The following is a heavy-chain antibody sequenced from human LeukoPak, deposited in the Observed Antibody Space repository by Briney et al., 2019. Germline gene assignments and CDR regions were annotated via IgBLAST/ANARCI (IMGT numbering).Heavy chain of an antibody. CDR1: GFTFSSRA. Sequence: GGSLRLSCAASGFTFSSRAATWVRQAPGKGLEWVSTISDTDGSTYYADSVKGRFTISRDNSKNTLYLQMNSLRAEDTAVYYCAKWTGGWYGDYWGQGTLVTVSS. J-gene: IGHJ4*02. V-gene: IGHV3-23*01. CDR2: ISDTDGST. CDR3: AKWTGGWYGDY. D-gene: IGHD6-19*01.